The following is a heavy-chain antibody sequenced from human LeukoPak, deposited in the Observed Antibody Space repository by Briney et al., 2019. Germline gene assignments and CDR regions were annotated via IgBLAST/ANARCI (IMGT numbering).Heavy chain of an antibody. Sequence: SVKVSCKASGGTFNAKYGISWVRQAPGQGLEWMGGIIPIFRTANYAQKFQGRVTITSDESTSTAYMELSSLRSEDTAVYYCARRPLGGGHYYYYMDIWGKGTTVTVSS. CDR2: IIPIFRTA. CDR3: ARRPLGGGHYYYYMDI. V-gene: IGHV1-69*01. D-gene: IGHD3-16*01. J-gene: IGHJ6*03. CDR1: GGTFNAKYG.